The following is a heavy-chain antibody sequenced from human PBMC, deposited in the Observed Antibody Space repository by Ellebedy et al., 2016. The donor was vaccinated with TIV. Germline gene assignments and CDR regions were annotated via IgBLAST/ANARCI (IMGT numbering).Heavy chain of an antibody. Sequence: PGGSLRLSCAASGFIFSDYYMSWIRQAPGRGLEWVSFISISSHYTNYADSVKGRFTISRDNPKNSLFLQMNSLRAEDTAVYYCARHPQARYGNTWFFDYWGQGTLVTVSS. CDR3: ARHPQARYGNTWFFDY. CDR1: GFIFSDYY. J-gene: IGHJ4*02. CDR2: ISISSHYT. D-gene: IGHD6-13*01. V-gene: IGHV3-11*06.